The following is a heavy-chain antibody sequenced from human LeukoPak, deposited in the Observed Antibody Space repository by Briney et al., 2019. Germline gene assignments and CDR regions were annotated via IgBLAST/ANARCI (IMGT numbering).Heavy chain of an antibody. CDR2: ISSSGSTI. Sequence: PGGSLRLSCAASGFTFSSYEMNWVRQAPGKGLEWVSYISSSGSTIYYADSVKGRFTISRDNAKNSLYLQMNSLRAEDTAVYYCARDGSGSYYNGGFDYWGQGTLVTVSS. CDR3: ARDGSGSYYNGGFDY. J-gene: IGHJ4*02. V-gene: IGHV3-48*03. CDR1: GFTFSSYE. D-gene: IGHD3-10*01.